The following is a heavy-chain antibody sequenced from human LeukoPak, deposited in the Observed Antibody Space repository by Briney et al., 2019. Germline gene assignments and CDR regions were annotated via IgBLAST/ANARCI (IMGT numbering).Heavy chain of an antibody. V-gene: IGHV4-39*02. CDR3: ARDTYYTSGTYYIDYFDS. CDR1: GGSISSSSYY. D-gene: IGHD3-10*01. Sequence: PSETLSLTCTVSGGSISSSSYYWGWIRQPPGKGLEWIGSIYYSGSTYYNPSLKSRVTISVDTSNNQFSLKLTSVTAADTAVYFCARDTYYTSGTYYIDYFDSWGQGALVTVCS. CDR2: IYYSGST. J-gene: IGHJ4*02.